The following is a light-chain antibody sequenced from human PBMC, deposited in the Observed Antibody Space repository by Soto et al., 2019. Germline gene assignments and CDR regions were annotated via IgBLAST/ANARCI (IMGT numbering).Light chain of an antibody. J-gene: IGKJ2*01. Sequence: EIVLTQSPGTLSLSPWESATVSFRASQSISNNYLAWYQQTPGQAPRLLAYGASTRASDIEGRFSGSGSGTDFTLTISRLEPEDFAVYYCQQYGSSPPYTFGQGTKVDI. CDR3: QQYGSSPPYT. V-gene: IGKV3-20*01. CDR1: QSISNNY. CDR2: GAS.